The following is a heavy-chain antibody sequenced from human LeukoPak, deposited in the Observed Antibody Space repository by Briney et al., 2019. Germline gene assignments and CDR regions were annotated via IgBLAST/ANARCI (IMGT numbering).Heavy chain of an antibody. Sequence: GVSLRLSCTTSGFTFGDYAMTWVRQAPGKGLEWVGFIRSKAYGGTTEYAASVKGRFTISRDDSKSIAYLQMNGLKTEDTAVYYCARGSGWSDYWGQGTLVTVSS. J-gene: IGHJ4*02. CDR3: ARGSGWSDY. CDR2: IRSKAYGGTT. V-gene: IGHV3-49*04. D-gene: IGHD6-19*01. CDR1: GFTFGDYA.